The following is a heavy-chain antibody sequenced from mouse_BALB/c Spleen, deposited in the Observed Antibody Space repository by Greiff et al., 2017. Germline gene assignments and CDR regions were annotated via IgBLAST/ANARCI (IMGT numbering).Heavy chain of an antibody. CDR2: ISYSGST. CDR3: ARSDDGYYPFAY. V-gene: IGHV3-2*02. Sequence: VQLQQSGPGLVKPSQSLSLTCTVTGYSITSDYAWNWIRQFPGNKLEWMGYISYSGSTSYNPSLKSRISITRDTSKNQFFLQLNSVTTEDTATYDCARSDDGYYPFAYWGQGTLVTVSA. D-gene: IGHD2-3*01. J-gene: IGHJ3*01. CDR1: GYSITSDYA.